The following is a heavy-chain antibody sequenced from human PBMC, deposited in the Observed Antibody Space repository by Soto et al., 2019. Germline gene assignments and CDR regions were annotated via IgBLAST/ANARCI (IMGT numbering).Heavy chain of an antibody. V-gene: IGHV4-39*02. Sequence: SETLSLTCTVSGGSISFSSYYWGWIRQPPGKGLEWVGSIYYSGITYSNPSLKSRVTISVDTSKNQFSLKLSSVTAADTAVYYCARDAPGAAPYWGQGTLVTVSS. J-gene: IGHJ4*02. D-gene: IGHD6-13*01. CDR3: ARDAPGAAPY. CDR2: IYYSGIT. CDR1: GGSISFSSYY.